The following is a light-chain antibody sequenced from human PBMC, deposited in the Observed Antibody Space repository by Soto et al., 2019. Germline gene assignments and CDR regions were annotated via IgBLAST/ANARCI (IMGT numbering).Light chain of an antibody. Sequence: EIEMTQSPASLSVSPGGRATLSCRASQSVTNNLAWYQQKPGQAPRLLIYGASARATGIPARFSGSGSETEFTLTISSLQSEDSAVYYCQHYNNWPPWAFGQGTKVEIK. V-gene: IGKV3-15*01. CDR3: QHYNNWPPWA. J-gene: IGKJ1*01. CDR1: QSVTNN. CDR2: GAS.